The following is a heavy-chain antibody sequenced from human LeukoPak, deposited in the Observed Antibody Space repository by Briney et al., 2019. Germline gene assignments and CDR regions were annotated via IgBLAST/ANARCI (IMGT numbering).Heavy chain of an antibody. CDR2: IYYSGST. V-gene: IGHV4-59*01. CDR3: ARAVYDILTGYSFDY. J-gene: IGHJ4*02. Sequence: SETLSLTCTVSGGSISSYYWSWIRQPPGKGLEWIGYIYYSGSTNYNPSLKSRVTISVDTSKNQFSLKLSSATAADTAVYYCARAVYDILTGYSFDYWGQGTLVTVSS. D-gene: IGHD3-9*01. CDR1: GGSISSYY.